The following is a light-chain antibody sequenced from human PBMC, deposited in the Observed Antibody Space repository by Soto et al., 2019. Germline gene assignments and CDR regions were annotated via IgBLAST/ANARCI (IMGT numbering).Light chain of an antibody. J-gene: IGLJ2*01. V-gene: IGLV1-44*01. CDR1: SSNIGSNT. Sequence: QSGLTQPPSASGTPGQRVIISCSGSSSNIGSNTVNWYQQLPGTAPKLLMYSNNQRPSGVPDRFSGSKSGTSASLAISGLQSEDEADYYCAAWDDSLNGHVVFGGGTKLTVL. CDR3: AAWDDSLNGHVV. CDR2: SNN.